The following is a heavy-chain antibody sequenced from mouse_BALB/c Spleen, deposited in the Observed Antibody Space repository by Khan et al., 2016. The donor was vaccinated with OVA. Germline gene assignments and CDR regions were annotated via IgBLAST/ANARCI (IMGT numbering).Heavy chain of an antibody. D-gene: IGHD2-4*01. CDR1: GFSLTTYG. Sequence: QVRLQQSGPDLVQPSQSLSITCTVSGFSLTTYGVHWVRQSPGKGLEWLGVIWSGGSTDYNAAFISRLSISKDSSKSQVFFKMNSLQVNDTAIYYCARNYDYDEGLAYWGQGTLVTVSA. CDR3: ARNYDYDEGLAY. CDR2: IWSGGST. V-gene: IGHV2-2*02. J-gene: IGHJ3*01.